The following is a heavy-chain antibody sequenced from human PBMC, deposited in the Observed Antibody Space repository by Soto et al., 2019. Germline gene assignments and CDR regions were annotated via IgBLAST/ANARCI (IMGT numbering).Heavy chain of an antibody. CDR2: ISPIFNAA. V-gene: IGHV1-69*06. CDR1: GGTFSTYA. J-gene: IGHJ5*02. CDR3: ARQMVSSGWHYGNWFDP. Sequence: QEQLVQSGAEVKKPGSSVKVSCKVSGGTFSTYAISWVRQAPGQGVEWLGGISPIFNAAKYAQKFQGRVTITADKSTSTAHMELSSLRSEDTAVYYCARQMVSSGWHYGNWFDPWGQGTPVTVSS. D-gene: IGHD6-19*01.